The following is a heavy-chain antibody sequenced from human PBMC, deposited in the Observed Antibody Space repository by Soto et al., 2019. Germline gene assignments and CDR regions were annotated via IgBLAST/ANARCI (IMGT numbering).Heavy chain of an antibody. D-gene: IGHD3-22*01. V-gene: IGHV1-3*01. CDR1: GYTFTSYA. CDR2: VNAGKGNT. J-gene: IGHJ6*02. Sequence: GAPLKVSLKASGYTFTSYAIHLVRQAPRQKLEGIGWVNAGKGNTKYSQKFQGRVTITRDTSASTAYMELSSLRSEDTAVYYCARDGYYYDSSGYYPRYYGMDVWGQGTTVTVSS. CDR3: ARDGYYYDSSGYYPRYYGMDV.